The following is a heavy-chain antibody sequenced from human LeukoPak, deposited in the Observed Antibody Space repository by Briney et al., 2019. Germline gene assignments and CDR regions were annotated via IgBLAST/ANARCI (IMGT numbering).Heavy chain of an antibody. D-gene: IGHD2-21*02. V-gene: IGHV4-59*01. J-gene: IGHJ4*02. CDR1: GGSIRRYY. Sequence: SETLSLTCTVSGGSIRRYYWSWIRQPPGEGPGWVGYIDDSGTTKCNISLQSRVTTALDTSKNQFTLKLTSVTAAETAVYCCARGRGVGTGTLDHWGRGSLVTVCS. CDR3: ARGRGVGTGTLDH. CDR2: IDDSGTT.